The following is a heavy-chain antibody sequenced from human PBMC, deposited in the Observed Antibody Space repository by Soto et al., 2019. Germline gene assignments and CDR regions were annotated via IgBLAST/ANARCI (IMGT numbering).Heavy chain of an antibody. CDR2: ISYDGSNK. Sequence: QVQLVESGGGVVQPGRSLRLSCAASGFTFSSYARHWVRQVPGKGLEWVAVISYDGSNKYYEDSVKGRFTISRDNSTNTLYLQMNSLRAEDTAVYYCARPLWRDDYNWGYFDLWGRGTLVTVSS. D-gene: IGHD4-4*01. V-gene: IGHV3-30-3*01. J-gene: IGHJ2*01. CDR3: ARPLWRDDYNWGYFDL. CDR1: GFTFSSYA.